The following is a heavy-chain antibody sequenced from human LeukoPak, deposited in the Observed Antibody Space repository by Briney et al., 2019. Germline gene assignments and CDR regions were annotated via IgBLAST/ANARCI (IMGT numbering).Heavy chain of an antibody. Sequence: ASVKVSCKASGYTFTSYNMHWVRQAPGQGLEWMGIINPSGGSTSYAQKFQGRVTMTRDTSTSTVYMELSSLRSEDTAVYYCAKEPSYYYGSGSYPPLDYWGQGTLVAVSS. J-gene: IGHJ4*02. CDR2: INPSGGST. D-gene: IGHD3-10*01. CDR1: GYTFTSYN. CDR3: AKEPSYYYGSGSYPPLDY. V-gene: IGHV1-46*01.